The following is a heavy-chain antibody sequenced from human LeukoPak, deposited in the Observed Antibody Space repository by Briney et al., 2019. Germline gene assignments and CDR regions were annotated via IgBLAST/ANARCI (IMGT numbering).Heavy chain of an antibody. Sequence: PSETLSLTCAVYGGSFSGYYWSWTRQPPGKGLEWIGEINHSGSTNYNPSLKSRVTISVDTSKNQFSLKLSSVTAADTAVYYCASTHCSSTSCYLLDAFDIWGQGTMVTVSS. D-gene: IGHD2-2*01. CDR3: ASTHCSSTSCYLLDAFDI. CDR2: INHSGST. CDR1: GGSFSGYY. V-gene: IGHV4-34*01. J-gene: IGHJ3*02.